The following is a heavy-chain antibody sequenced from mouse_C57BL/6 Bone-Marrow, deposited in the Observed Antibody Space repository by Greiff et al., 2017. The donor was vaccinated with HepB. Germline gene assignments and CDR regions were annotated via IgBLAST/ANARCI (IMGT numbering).Heavy chain of an antibody. CDR2: IYPGDGDT. D-gene: IGHD1-1*01. J-gene: IGHJ3*01. CDR3: ARSLLLRPRTSGFAY. V-gene: IGHV1-80*01. Sequence: QVQLQQSGAELVKPGASVKISCKASGYAFSSYWMNWVKQRPGKGLEWIGQIYPGDGDTNYNGKFKGKATLTADKSSSTAYMQLSSLTSEDSAVYFCARSLLLRPRTSGFAYWGQGTLVTVSA. CDR1: GYAFSSYW.